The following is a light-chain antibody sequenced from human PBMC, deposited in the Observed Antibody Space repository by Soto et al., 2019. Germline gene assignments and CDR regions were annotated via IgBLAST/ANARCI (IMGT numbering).Light chain of an antibody. CDR2: GVT. V-gene: IGLV2-8*01. J-gene: IGLJ3*02. CDR3: YSYAGRNIWV. CDR1: GSDIGAYNF. Sequence: QSALAQPPSASGSPGQSVTISCTGSGSDIGAYNFVFWYQQHPGKAPKLMIFGVTERPSGVPDRFSGSKSGNTASLTVSGLKADDEAGYYCYSYAGRNIWVFGGGTKVTVL.